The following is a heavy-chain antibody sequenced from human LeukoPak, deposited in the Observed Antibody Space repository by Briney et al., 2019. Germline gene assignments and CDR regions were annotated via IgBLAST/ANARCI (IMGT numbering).Heavy chain of an antibody. V-gene: IGHV4-34*01. CDR1: GGSFSGYY. Sequence: SETLSLTCAVYGGSFSGYYWSWIRQPPGKGLEWIGEINHSGSTNYNPSLKSRVTMSVDTSKNQFSLKLSSVTAADTAVYYCARTTQETVTTEASDYWGQGTLVTVSS. CDR3: ARTTQETVTTEASDY. CDR2: INHSGST. J-gene: IGHJ4*02. D-gene: IGHD4-17*01.